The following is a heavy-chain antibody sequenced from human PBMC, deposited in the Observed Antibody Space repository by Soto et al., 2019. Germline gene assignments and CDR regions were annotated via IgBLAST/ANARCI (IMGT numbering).Heavy chain of an antibody. Sequence: SVKVSCKASGGTFSSYAISRVRQAPGQGLEWMGGIIPIFGTANYAQKFQGRVTITADESTSTAYMELSGLRSEDTAVYYCARGSRYSSSWSPFDYWGQGTLVTVSS. D-gene: IGHD6-13*01. CDR1: GGTFSSYA. J-gene: IGHJ4*02. V-gene: IGHV1-69*13. CDR2: IIPIFGTA. CDR3: ARGSRYSSSWSPFDY.